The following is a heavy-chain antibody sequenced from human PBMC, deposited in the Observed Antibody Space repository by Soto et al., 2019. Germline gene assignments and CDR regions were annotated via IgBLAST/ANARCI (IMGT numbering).Heavy chain of an antibody. CDR3: ARAQCISTSCHYHGMDV. Sequence: SVKVSCKASGGTFSSYAISWVRQAPGQGLEWMGGIIPIFGTANYAQKFQGRVTITADESTSTAYMELSSLRSEDTAVYYCARAQCISTSCHYHGMDVWGQGTTVTVSS. CDR1: GGTFSSYA. V-gene: IGHV1-69*13. CDR2: IIPIFGTA. J-gene: IGHJ6*02. D-gene: IGHD2-2*01.